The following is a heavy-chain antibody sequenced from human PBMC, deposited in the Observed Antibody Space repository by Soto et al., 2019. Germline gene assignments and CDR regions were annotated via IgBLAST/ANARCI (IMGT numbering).Heavy chain of an antibody. CDR2: INHSGST. D-gene: IGHD6-13*01. J-gene: IGHJ4*02. V-gene: IGHV4-34*01. Sequence: QVQLQQWGAGLLKPSETLSLTCAVYGGSFSGYYWSWIRQPPGKGLEWIGEINHSGSTNYNPSLKSRVTISVDTSKNQFSLKLSSVTAADTAVYYCAREPIAAAGTVDYWGQGTLVTVSS. CDR1: GGSFSGYY. CDR3: AREPIAAAGTVDY.